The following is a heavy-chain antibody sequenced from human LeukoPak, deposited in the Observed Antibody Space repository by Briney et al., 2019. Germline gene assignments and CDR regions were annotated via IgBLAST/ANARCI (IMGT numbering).Heavy chain of an antibody. J-gene: IGHJ5*02. CDR2: MNPNSGNT. Sequence: ASVKVSCKASGYTFTSYDINWVRQATGQGLEWMGWMNPNSGNTGYAQKFQGRVTITRNTSISTAYMELSSLRSEDTAVYYCARGVPAALGWFDPWGQGTLVTVSS. CDR3: ARGVPAALGWFDP. V-gene: IGHV1-8*03. CDR1: GYTFTSYD. D-gene: IGHD2-2*01.